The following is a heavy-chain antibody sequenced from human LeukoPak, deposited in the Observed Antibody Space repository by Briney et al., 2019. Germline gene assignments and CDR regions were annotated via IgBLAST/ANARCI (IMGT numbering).Heavy chain of an antibody. Sequence: PSETLSLTCTVSGGAISGSSYYWGWIRQPPGKGLEWIGSIYYSGSTYYNPSLKSRVTISVDTSKNQFSLKLSSVTAADTAVFYCASARYCSSTSCYFGYDYWGQGTLVTVSS. CDR1: GGAISGSSYY. D-gene: IGHD2-2*01. CDR2: IYYSGST. V-gene: IGHV4-39*01. CDR3: ASARYCSSTSCYFGYDY. J-gene: IGHJ4*02.